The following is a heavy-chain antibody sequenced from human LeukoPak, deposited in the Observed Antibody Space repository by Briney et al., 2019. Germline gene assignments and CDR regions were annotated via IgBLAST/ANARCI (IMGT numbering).Heavy chain of an antibody. Sequence: PGGSLRLSCAASGFTFSNYAMNWVRQAPGKGLEWVSGISTTDATTSYADSVKGRFTISRDNSKNTLYLQMNGLRAEDTAKYYCAKDISGYDSFDYWGQGTQVTVSS. CDR3: AKDISGYDSFDY. CDR1: GFTFSNYA. V-gene: IGHV3-23*01. CDR2: ISTTDATT. J-gene: IGHJ4*02. D-gene: IGHD5-12*01.